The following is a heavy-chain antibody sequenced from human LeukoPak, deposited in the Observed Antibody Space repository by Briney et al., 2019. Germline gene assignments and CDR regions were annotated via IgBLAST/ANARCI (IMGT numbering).Heavy chain of an antibody. J-gene: IGHJ4*02. Sequence: GGSLRLSCEASGFTFSSSAMSWVRQAPGVGLEWVSAIDGGGGRTWHADSVRGRFTISRDNSKNTLFMQMNSLRAEDTAVYYCAKDFYDSSGSRYDYWGQGTLVTVSS. CDR1: GFTFSSSA. CDR3: AKDFYDSSGSRYDY. CDR2: IDGGGGRT. D-gene: IGHD3-22*01. V-gene: IGHV3-23*01.